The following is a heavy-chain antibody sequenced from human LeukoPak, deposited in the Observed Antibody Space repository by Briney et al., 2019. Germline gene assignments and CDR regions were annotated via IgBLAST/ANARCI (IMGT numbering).Heavy chain of an antibody. CDR2: IRSKAYVGTT. Sequence: GGSLRLSCTTPGFTFGDYVMRWGRQAPGRGVEWVGFIRSKAYVGTTVYAESVKGRFTISRDDPKSIAYLQMNSLKTEDTAVYYCTRGAGPSTGAFDIWGQGTMVTVSS. V-gene: IGHV3-49*04. D-gene: IGHD1-1*01. CDR3: TRGAGPSTGAFDI. CDR1: GFTFGDYV. J-gene: IGHJ3*02.